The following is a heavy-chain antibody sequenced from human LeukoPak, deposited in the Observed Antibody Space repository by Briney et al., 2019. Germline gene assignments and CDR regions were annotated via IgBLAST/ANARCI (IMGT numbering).Heavy chain of an antibody. CDR1: GFTVTSTY. D-gene: IGHD2/OR15-2a*01. CDR2: IHISGST. V-gene: IGHV3-66*01. J-gene: IGHJ4*02. Sequence: GGSLRLSCAASGFTVTSTYITWVRQAPGQGLEWVSIIHISGSTYYADSVRGRFTISRDNSKNTVYLQMNSLRADVTAVYYCARAVEYLPLDYWGQGTLVAVSS. CDR3: ARAVEYLPLDY.